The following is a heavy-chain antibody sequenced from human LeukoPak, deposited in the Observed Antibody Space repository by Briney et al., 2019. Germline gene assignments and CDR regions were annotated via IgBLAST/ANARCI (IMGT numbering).Heavy chain of an antibody. CDR2: ISDGPTI. CDR3: ATDITHDPPFDY. V-gene: IGHV3-11*04. J-gene: IGHJ4*02. CDR1: GFTFNDYF. Sequence: PGGSLRLSCAASGFTFNDYFMSWVRQAPGKGLEWVSYISDGPTIYYADSVKGRFTISRDNAKNSLYLQMNSLRAEDTAVYYCATDITHDPPFDYWGQGTLVTVSS. D-gene: IGHD3-10*01.